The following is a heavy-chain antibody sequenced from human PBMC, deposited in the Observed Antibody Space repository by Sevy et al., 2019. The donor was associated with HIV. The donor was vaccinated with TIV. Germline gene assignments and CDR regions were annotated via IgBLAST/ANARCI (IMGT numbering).Heavy chain of an antibody. Sequence: GESLKISCKGSGYSFTNYWIGWVRQMPGKGLEWMGIIYPGDSDTRYSPSLQAQVTISADKSISTAYLQWSSLRASDTAMYYCARQEYSYSQVDYWGQGTLVTVSS. V-gene: IGHV5-51*01. D-gene: IGHD5-18*01. CDR1: GYSFTNYW. CDR3: ARQEYSYSQVDY. J-gene: IGHJ4*02. CDR2: IYPGDSDT.